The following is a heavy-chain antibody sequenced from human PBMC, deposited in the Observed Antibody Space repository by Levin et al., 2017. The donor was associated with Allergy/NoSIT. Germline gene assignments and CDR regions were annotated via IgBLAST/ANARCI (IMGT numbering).Heavy chain of an antibody. CDR3: AKDSHYDFWSGYGMDV. CDR2: ISYDGSNK. J-gene: IGHJ6*02. CDR1: GFTFSSYG. Sequence: GGSLRLSCAASGFTFSSYGMHWVRQAPGKGLEWVAVISYDGSNKYYADSVKGRFTISRDNSKNTLYLQMNSLRAEDTAVYYCAKDSHYDFWSGYGMDVWGQGTTVTVSS. V-gene: IGHV3-30*18. D-gene: IGHD3-3*01.